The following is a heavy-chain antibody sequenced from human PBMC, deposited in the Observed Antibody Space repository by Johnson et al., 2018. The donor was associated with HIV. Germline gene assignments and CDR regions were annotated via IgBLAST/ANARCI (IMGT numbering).Heavy chain of an antibody. CDR2: INWNGGRT. CDR3: AREDYHRALDV. Sequence: VQLVESGGGVVRPGGSLRLSCAASGFTFDDYGIHWVRQAPGKGLEWVSDINWNGGRTHYGDSVKGRFTVSRDNAKNSLYLQRNSLTAEDTALYYCAREDYHRALDVWGQGTMVTVSS. V-gene: IGHV3-20*04. CDR1: GFTFDDYG. D-gene: IGHD4-11*01. J-gene: IGHJ3*01.